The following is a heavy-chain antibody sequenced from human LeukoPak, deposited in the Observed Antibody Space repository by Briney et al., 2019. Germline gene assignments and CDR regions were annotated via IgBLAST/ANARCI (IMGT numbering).Heavy chain of an antibody. J-gene: IGHJ4*02. Sequence: SETLSLTCTVSGGSISSYYWSWIRQPPGKGLEWIGYIYYSGSTNYNPDLKSRVTISVDTSKNQFSLKLSSVTAADTAVYYCARHPSWDTPFDYWGQGTLGTVSS. CDR1: GGSISSYY. D-gene: IGHD5-18*01. V-gene: IGHV4-59*08. CDR2: IYYSGST. CDR3: ARHPSWDTPFDY.